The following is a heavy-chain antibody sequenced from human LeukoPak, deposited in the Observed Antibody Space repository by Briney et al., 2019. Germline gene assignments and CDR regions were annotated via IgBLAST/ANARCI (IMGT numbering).Heavy chain of an antibody. CDR1: GFTFSSYW. D-gene: IGHD3-10*01. Sequence: PGGSLRLSCAASGFTFSSYWMSWVRQAPGKGPEWVANIKQDGSEKYYVDSVKGRFTISRDNAKNSLYLQMNSLRAEDTAVYYCARVAPPRYYYGSGSYEGAFDIWGQGTMVTVSS. J-gene: IGHJ3*02. CDR2: IKQDGSEK. V-gene: IGHV3-7*01. CDR3: ARVAPPRYYYGSGSYEGAFDI.